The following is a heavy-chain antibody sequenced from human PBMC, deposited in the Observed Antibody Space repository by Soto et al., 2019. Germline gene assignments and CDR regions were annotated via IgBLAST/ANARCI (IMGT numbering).Heavy chain of an antibody. CDR2: IDPSDSYT. CDR3: ARQIAVGIVVVPAAYFDYYYYYGMDV. CDR1: GYSFTSYW. D-gene: IGHD2-2*03. V-gene: IGHV5-10-1*01. Sequence: GESLKISCKGSGYSFTSYWISWVRQMPGKGLEWMGRIDPSDSYTNYSPSFQGHVTISADKSISTAYLQWSSLKASDTAMYYCARQIAVGIVVVPAAYFDYYYYYGMDVWGQGTTVTVSS. J-gene: IGHJ6*02.